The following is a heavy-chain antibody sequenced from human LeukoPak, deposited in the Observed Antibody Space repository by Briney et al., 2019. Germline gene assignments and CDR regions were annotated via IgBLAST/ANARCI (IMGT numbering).Heavy chain of an antibody. CDR1: GFTFSNAW. J-gene: IGHJ6*02. CDR3: TTDIGTGGMNV. V-gene: IGHV3-15*01. Sequence: GGSLRLSCAAYGFTFSNAWISSVRQAPGKGLECVGRIKSKTDGGTTDYAAPVKGRFTISRDDSKNTLYLQMNSLKTEDTAVYYCTTDIGTGGMNVWGQGTTVTVSS. D-gene: IGHD1-14*01. CDR2: IKSKTDGGTT.